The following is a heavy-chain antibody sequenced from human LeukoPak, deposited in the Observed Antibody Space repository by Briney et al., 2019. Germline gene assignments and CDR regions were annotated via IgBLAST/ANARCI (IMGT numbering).Heavy chain of an antibody. CDR1: GGSISSCY. CDR3: ALLYDYVWGSYLDY. V-gene: IGHV4-4*07. CDR2: IYTSGST. Sequence: SETLSLTCTVSGGSISSCYWSWIRQPAGKGLEWIGRIYTSGSTNYNPSLKSRVTMSVDTSKNQFSLKLSSVTAADTAVYYCALLYDYVWGSYLDYWGQGTLVTVSS. D-gene: IGHD3-16*02. J-gene: IGHJ4*02.